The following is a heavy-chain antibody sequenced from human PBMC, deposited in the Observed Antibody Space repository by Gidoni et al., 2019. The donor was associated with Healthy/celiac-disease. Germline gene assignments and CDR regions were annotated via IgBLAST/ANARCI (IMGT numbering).Heavy chain of an antibody. V-gene: IGHV4-34*01. J-gene: IGHJ4*02. CDR3: ARTPGYRYAPDY. CDR2: INHSGRT. CDR1: GGSFSGYY. Sequence: QVQLQQWGAGLLKPSETLSLTCAVYGGSFSGYYWSWIRQPPGKGLEWIGEINHSGRTNYNPSLKSRVTISVDTSKNQFSLKLSSVTAADTAVYYCARTPGYRYAPDYWGQGTLVTVSS. D-gene: IGHD5-18*01.